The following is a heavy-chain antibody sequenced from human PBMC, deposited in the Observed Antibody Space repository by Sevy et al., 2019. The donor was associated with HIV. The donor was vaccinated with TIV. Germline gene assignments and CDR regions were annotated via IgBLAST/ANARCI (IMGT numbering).Heavy chain of an antibody. CDR2: ISGFGDKT. V-gene: IGHV3-23*01. D-gene: IGHD1-1*01. CDR1: GVTFSDYA. J-gene: IGHJ6*02. Sequence: GGSLRLSCAVSGVTFSDYAMSWVRQAPGKGLEWVSFISGFGDKTYYADSVRGRFTISRDNSKNTLHLQMNSLRAEDTAVYYCAKAGGINWFYYYYGMDVLGQGTTVTVSS. CDR3: AKAGGINWFYYYYGMDV.